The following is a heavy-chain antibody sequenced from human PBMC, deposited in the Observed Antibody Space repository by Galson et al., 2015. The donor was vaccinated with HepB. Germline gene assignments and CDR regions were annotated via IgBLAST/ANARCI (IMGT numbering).Heavy chain of an antibody. Sequence: SLRLSCAASGFTFGDYAMHWVRQAPDKGLEWVSGIRWNSSSIGYADSVKGRFTISRDNAKNSLYLQMNSLRDEDMALYYCAKDLTVGVVVIAIAYYYYYYMDNWGKVTTVTVPS. D-gene: IGHD2-21*01. CDR3: AKDLTVGVVVIAIAYYYYYYMDN. V-gene: IGHV3-9*03. J-gene: IGHJ6*03. CDR2: IRWNSSSI. CDR1: GFTFGDYA.